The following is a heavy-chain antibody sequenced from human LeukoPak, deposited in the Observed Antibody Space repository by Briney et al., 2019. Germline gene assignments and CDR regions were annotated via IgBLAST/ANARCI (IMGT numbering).Heavy chain of an antibody. J-gene: IGHJ4*02. CDR3: ARGPLRGGDNLTGYGSFDY. CDR1: GGSFSGYY. CDR2: INHSGGT. V-gene: IGHV4-34*01. Sequence: SETLSLTCAVYGGSFSGYYWSWIRQPPGKGLEWIGEINHSGGTNYNPSLKSRVTISVDTSKNQFSLKLSSVTAADTAVYYCARGPLRGGDNLTGYGSFDYWGQGTLVTVSS. D-gene: IGHD3-9*01.